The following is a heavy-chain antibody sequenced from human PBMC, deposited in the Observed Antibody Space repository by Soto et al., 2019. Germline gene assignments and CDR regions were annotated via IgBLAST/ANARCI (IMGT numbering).Heavy chain of an antibody. Sequence: SETLSLTFTLSGCSVRNGFYCWSWIRQSPGRGLEWIGHIYNNVNTYSKPSLQSRVTISIDTSKNHYSLKLSSVTAADTAVYYCARGPSGDKVDSWGQGTLVTVS. J-gene: IGHJ4*02. V-gene: IGHV4-30-4*01. CDR2: IYNNVNT. CDR1: GCSVRNGFYC. CDR3: ARGPSGDKVDS. D-gene: IGHD1-26*01.